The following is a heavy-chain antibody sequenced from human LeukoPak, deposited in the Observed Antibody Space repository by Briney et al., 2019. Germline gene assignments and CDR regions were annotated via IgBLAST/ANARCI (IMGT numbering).Heavy chain of an antibody. J-gene: IGHJ4*02. D-gene: IGHD3-10*01. V-gene: IGHV1-18*01. Sequence: ASVKVSCKASGYTFTSYDINWVRQAPGQGLEWMGWISAYNGNTNYAQKLQGRVTMTTDTSTSTAYMELRSLRSDDTAVYYCARGWFGELEDPFDYWGQGTLVTVSS. CDR1: GYTFTSYD. CDR2: ISAYNGNT. CDR3: ARGWFGELEDPFDY.